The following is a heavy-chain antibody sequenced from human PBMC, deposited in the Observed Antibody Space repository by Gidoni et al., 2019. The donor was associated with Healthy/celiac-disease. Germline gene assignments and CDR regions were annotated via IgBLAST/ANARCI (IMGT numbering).Heavy chain of an antibody. Sequence: QVQLQESGPGLVKPSQTLSLTCTVSGGSISSGSYYWSWIRQPAGKGLEWIGRIYTSGSTNYNPSLKSRVTISVDTSKNQFSLKLSSVTAADTAVYYCAGGRYSYGLRLGMDVWGQGTTVTVSS. J-gene: IGHJ6*02. CDR1: GGSISSGSYY. V-gene: IGHV4-61*02. CDR3: AGGRYSYGLRLGMDV. CDR2: IYTSGST. D-gene: IGHD5-18*01.